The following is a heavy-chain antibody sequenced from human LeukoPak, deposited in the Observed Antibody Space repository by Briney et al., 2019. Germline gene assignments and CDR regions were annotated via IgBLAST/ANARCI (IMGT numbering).Heavy chain of an antibody. CDR2: ISSSSSYI. CDR3: ARVHRGYSYGRLDY. CDR1: GFTFRSYS. J-gene: IGHJ4*02. D-gene: IGHD5-18*01. V-gene: IGHV3-21*01. Sequence: GGSLRLSCAASGFTFRSYSMNWVRQAPGKGLEWASSISSSSSYIYYADSVKGRFTISRDNAKNSLYLQMNSLRAEDTAVYYCARVHRGYSYGRLDYWGQGTLVTVSS.